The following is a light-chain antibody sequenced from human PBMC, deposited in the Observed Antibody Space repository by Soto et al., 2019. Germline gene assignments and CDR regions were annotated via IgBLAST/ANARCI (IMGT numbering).Light chain of an antibody. Sequence: EVVLTQSPATLSLSPGERATLSCRASQSVSSYLAWYQQKPGQAPRLLIYDASNRATGIPARFSGSGPGTDFTLTISSLEPEDFAVYYRQQRSNWPRTFGQGTKVDNK. CDR2: DAS. CDR1: QSVSSY. J-gene: IGKJ1*01. CDR3: QQRSNWPRT. V-gene: IGKV3-11*01.